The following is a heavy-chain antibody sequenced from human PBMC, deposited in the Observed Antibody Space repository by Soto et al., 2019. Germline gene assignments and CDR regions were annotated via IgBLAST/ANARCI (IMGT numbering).Heavy chain of an antibody. D-gene: IGHD2-21*01. CDR2: VKSKNDGGTT. CDR1: GFTFSSYG. CDR3: TTDSYIASIIVRFDY. J-gene: IGHJ4*01. Sequence: PGGSLRLSCAASGFTFSSYGMHWVRQAPGKGLEWVGRVKSKNDGGTTDFAAPVKGRFAISRDDSKNMVYLEMNSLQTEDTAIYYCTTDSYIASIIVRFDYWGHGTLVTVSS. V-gene: IGHV3-15*07.